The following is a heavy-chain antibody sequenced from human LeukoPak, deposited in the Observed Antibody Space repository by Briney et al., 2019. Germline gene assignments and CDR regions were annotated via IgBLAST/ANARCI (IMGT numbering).Heavy chain of an antibody. J-gene: IGHJ1*01. CDR3: ARRRYYDGSGYLE. V-gene: IGHV4-39*01. CDR1: GDSVSRSDSY. Sequence: PSETLSLTCSVSGDSVSRSDSYWDWIRQPPGEGLEWIGTIYHSGRTYYSPSLKRRVTMSVDPSNNQFSLNLRSVTAADTAVYYCARRRYYDGSGYLEWGQGTLLSVSS. CDR2: IYHSGRT. D-gene: IGHD3-22*01.